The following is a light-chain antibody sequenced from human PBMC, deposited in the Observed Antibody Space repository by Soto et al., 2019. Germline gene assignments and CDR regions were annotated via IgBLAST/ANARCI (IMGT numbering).Light chain of an antibody. CDR3: QQSFVSPWT. J-gene: IGKJ1*01. CDR2: EAT. V-gene: IGKV1-39*01. CDR1: KNIHKY. Sequence: DIQMTQSPSSLSASVGDRVTISCRASKNIHKYLNWYQQRPGKAPNLLVYEATSLETGVSSKFSGSGSGTEFTLTINRLQPEDFATYYCQQSFVSPWTFGQGT.